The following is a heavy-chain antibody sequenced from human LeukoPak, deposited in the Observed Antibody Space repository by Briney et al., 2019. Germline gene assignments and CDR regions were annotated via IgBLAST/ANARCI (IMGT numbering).Heavy chain of an antibody. D-gene: IGHD3-9*01. J-gene: IGHJ4*02. Sequence: SETLSLTCTVSGGSISSYYWSWIRQPPGKGLEWIGYIYYSGSTNYNPSLKRRVTISVDTYKKQFSLKLSSVTAADTAVYYCARDWFDILTGYSYGLDYWGQGTLVTVSS. CDR3: ARDWFDILTGYSYGLDY. CDR1: GGSISSYY. CDR2: IYYSGST. V-gene: IGHV4-59*01.